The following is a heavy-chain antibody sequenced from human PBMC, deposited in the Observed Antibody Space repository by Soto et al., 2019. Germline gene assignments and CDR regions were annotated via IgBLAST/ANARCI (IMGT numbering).Heavy chain of an antibody. V-gene: IGHV1-69*13. CDR3: ARATALNYYDSSGSPFQH. D-gene: IGHD3-22*01. Sequence: SVKVSCKASGGTFSSYAISWVRQAPGQGLEWMGGIIPIFGTANYAQKFQGRVTITADESTGTAYMELSSLRSEDTAVYYCARATALNYYDSSGSPFQHWGQGTLVTVSS. CDR1: GGTFSSYA. J-gene: IGHJ1*01. CDR2: IIPIFGTA.